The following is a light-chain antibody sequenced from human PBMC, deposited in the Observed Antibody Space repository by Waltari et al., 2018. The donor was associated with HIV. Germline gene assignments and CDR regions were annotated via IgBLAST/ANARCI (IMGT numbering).Light chain of an antibody. Sequence: QSALTQPRSVSWSPGQSVTISCTGSSSDVGGYKFVSWYQQHPGKAPKVIIHDVSERPSGVPDRFSGSKSGNTASLTISGLQAEDDADYYCCSYAGSYTMVFGGGTKLTVL. J-gene: IGLJ2*01. CDR3: CSYAGSYTMV. CDR2: DVS. V-gene: IGLV2-11*01. CDR1: SSDVGGYKF.